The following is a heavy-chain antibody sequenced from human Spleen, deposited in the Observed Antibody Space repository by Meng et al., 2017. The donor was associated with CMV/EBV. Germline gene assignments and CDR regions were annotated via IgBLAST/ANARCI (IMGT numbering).Heavy chain of an antibody. J-gene: IGHJ5*02. V-gene: IGHV4-34*01. CDR1: GGSFSGYY. D-gene: IGHD4/OR15-4a*01. CDR3: ARVPMTIIRPKNWFDP. CDR2: INHSGST. Sequence: SETLSLTCAVYGGSFSGYYWSWIRQPPGKGLEWIGEINHSGSTNYNPSLKSRVPISVDTSKNQFSLKLSSVTAADTAVYYCARVPMTIIRPKNWFDPWGQGTLVTVSS.